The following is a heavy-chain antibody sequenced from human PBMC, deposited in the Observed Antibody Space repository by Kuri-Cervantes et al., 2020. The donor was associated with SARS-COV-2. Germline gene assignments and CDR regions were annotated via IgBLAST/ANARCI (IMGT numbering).Heavy chain of an antibody. CDR1: GGSISSSSYY. Sequence: SETLSLTCTVSGGSISSSSYYWGWIREPAGKGLEWIGLIYYSGSTYYNPCLKSRFTMSVQTSKNPFSLKLSSVTAADTTVYYCAHLKGSDRSTYFDSWGQGTLVTVSS. CDR3: AHLKGSDRSTYFDS. CDR2: IYYSGST. D-gene: IGHD3-16*02. V-gene: IGHV4-39*01. J-gene: IGHJ4*02.